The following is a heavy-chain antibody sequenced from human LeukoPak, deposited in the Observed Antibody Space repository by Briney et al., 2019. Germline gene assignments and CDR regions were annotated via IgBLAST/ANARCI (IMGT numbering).Heavy chain of an antibody. J-gene: IGHJ4*02. V-gene: IGHV1-2*02. CDR2: INPNSGGT. CDR3: ARVAYYYDSSGYLDY. CDR1: GYTFTNYG. D-gene: IGHD3-22*01. Sequence: ASVKVSCKASGYTFTNYGVTWVRQAPGQGLEWMGWINPNSGGTNYAQKFQGRVTMTRDTSISTAYMGLSRLRSDDTAVYYCARVAYYYDSSGYLDYWGQGTLVTVSS.